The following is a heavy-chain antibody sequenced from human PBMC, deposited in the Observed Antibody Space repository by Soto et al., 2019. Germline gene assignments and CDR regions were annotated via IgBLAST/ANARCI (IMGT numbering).Heavy chain of an antibody. J-gene: IGHJ4*02. V-gene: IGHV4-59*01. CDR3: ARDMPYAAGSLAGCDY. CDR2: IDHSGTT. Sequence: QVQLRESGPGLVKPSETLSLTCTVSGDSITGSYWSWIRQPPGKTLEWSGYIDHSGTTTYNPSLKSRVSISVDTSKNQFSLRLTSVIAADTAVYYCARDMPYAAGSLAGCDYWGQGILVTVSS. CDR1: GDSITGSY. D-gene: IGHD1-26*01.